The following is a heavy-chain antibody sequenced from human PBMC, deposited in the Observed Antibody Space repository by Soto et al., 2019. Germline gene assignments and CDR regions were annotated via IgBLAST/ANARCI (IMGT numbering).Heavy chain of an antibody. V-gene: IGHV4-61*01. D-gene: IGHD3-10*01. Sequence: QVQLQESGPGLVKPSETLSLSCTVSGGSISSESYYWNWMRQPPGRGLEWIGYIYYSGSTNYNPSLKSRVTSLVDTSKRQFSLNMSSVTVADTAVYYCARERGGSPYDYYYGMDVWGQGTTVTVSS. CDR1: GGSISSESYY. CDR3: ARERGGSPYDYYYGMDV. J-gene: IGHJ6*02. CDR2: IYYSGST.